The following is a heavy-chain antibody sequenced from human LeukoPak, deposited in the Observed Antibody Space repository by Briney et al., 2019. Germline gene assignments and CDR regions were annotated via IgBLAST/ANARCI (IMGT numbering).Heavy chain of an antibody. D-gene: IGHD4-17*01. Sequence: SETLSLTCTVSGYSISSGYYWGWIRQPPGKGLEWIGSIYHSGSTYYNPSLKSRVTISVDTSKNQFSLKLSSVTAADTAVYYCARVDENDYGDYWYAFDIWGQGTVVTVSS. V-gene: IGHV4-38-2*02. J-gene: IGHJ3*02. CDR1: GYSISSGYY. CDR3: ARVDENDYGDYWYAFDI. CDR2: IYHSGST.